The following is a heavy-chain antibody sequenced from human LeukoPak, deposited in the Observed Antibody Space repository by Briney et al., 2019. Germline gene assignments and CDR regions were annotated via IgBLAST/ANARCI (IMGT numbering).Heavy chain of an antibody. CDR3: ARGWYNYGSKTDS. CDR1: GASFSGYY. Sequence: PSQTLSLTCAVYGASFSGYYWSWIHQSPGTGLEWIGEINHGGSTNYNPSLMSRVSISANSSNNHFSLRLSSVTAADTAVYYCARGWYNYGSKTDSWGQGTLVTVSS. V-gene: IGHV4-34*01. CDR2: INHGGST. D-gene: IGHD3-10*01. J-gene: IGHJ5*01.